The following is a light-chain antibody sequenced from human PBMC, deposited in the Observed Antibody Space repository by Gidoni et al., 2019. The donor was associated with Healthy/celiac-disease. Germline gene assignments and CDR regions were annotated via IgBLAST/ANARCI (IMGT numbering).Light chain of an antibody. V-gene: IGKV3-11*01. CDR1: QSVSSY. CDR2: DAS. J-gene: IGKJ4*01. Sequence: EIELTQSQATLSLSPGERATLSCRASQSVSSYLAWYQQKPGQAPRLLIYDASNRATGIPARFSGSGSGTDFTLTLSSLEPEDFAVYYCQQRSNWPPLTFGGGTKVEIK. CDR3: QQRSNWPPLT.